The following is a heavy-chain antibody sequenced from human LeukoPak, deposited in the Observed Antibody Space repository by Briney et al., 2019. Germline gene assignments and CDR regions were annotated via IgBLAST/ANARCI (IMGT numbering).Heavy chain of an antibody. CDR1: GYTFTGYY. D-gene: IGHD2-15*01. J-gene: IGHJ6*02. CDR3: ARDQLRILELYYYYGMDV. V-gene: IGHV1-2*02. CDR2: INPNSGGT. Sequence: GASVKVSCKASGYTFTGYYMHWVRQAPGQGLEWMGWINPNSGGTNYAQKFQGRVTMTRDTSISTAYMELSRLRSDDTAVYYCARDQLRILELYYYYGMDVWGQGTTVTVSS.